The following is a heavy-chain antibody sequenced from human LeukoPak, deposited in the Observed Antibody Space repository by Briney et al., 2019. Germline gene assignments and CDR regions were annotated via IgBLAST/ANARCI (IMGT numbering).Heavy chain of an antibody. CDR2: ISGSGGST. J-gene: IGHJ6*03. V-gene: IGHV3-23*01. D-gene: IGHD5-12*01. Sequence: GGSLRLSCAASGFTFSSYGMSRVRQAPGKGLEWVSAISGSGGSTYYADSVKGRFTISRDNSKNTLYLQMNSLRAEDTAVYYCAKYSGYEYYYHYYMDVWGKGTTVTISS. CDR1: GFTFSSYG. CDR3: AKYSGYEYYYHYYMDV.